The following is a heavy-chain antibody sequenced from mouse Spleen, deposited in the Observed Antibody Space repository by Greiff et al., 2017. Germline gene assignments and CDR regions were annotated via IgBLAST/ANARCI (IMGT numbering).Heavy chain of an antibody. V-gene: IGHV1-64*01. D-gene: IGHD2-3*01. CDR2: IHPNSGST. CDR3: ARWDGYYFFDY. Sequence: QLQQPGAELVKPGASVKLSCKASGYTFTSYWMHWVKQRPGQGLEWIGMIHPNSGSTNYNEKFKSKATLTVDKSSSTAYMQLSSLTSEDSAVYYCARWDGYYFFDYWGQGTTLTVSS. J-gene: IGHJ2*01. CDR1: GYTFTSYW.